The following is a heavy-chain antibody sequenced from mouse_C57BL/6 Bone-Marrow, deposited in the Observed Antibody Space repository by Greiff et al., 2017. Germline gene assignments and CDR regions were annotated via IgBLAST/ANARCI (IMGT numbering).Heavy chain of an antibody. CDR1: GYTFTSYW. CDR3: ARKTQLAWFAY. CDR2: IPPNSGST. V-gene: IGHV1-64*01. J-gene: IGHJ3*01. D-gene: IGHD4-1*02. Sequence: QVQLQQPGAELVKPGASVKLSCKASGYTFTSYWMHWVKQRPGQGLEWIGMIPPNSGSTNYNEKFKSKATLTVDKSSSTAYMQLSSLTSEDSAVYYCARKTQLAWFAYWGQGTLVTVSA.